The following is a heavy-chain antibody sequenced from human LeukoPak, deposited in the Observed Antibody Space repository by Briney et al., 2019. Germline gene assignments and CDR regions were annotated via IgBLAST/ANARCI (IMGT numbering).Heavy chain of an antibody. CDR1: GFTFSIYW. D-gene: IGHD6-13*01. CDR3: AKDLLGVAAGNY. J-gene: IGHJ4*02. CDR2: INSDGTST. Sequence: GGSLRLSCAASGFTFSIYWMHWVRQAPGKGLVWVSRINSDGTSTSYADSVKGRFTISRDNSKNTLYLQMNSLRAEDTAVYSCAKDLLGVAAGNYWGQGTLVTVSS. V-gene: IGHV3-74*01.